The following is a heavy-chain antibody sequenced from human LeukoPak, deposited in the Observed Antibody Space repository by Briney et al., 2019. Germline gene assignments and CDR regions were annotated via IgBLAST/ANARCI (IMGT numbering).Heavy chain of an antibody. Sequence: ASVKVSCKASGYTFTSYAMNWVRQAPGQGLEWMGWINTNTGNPTYAQGFTGRFVFSLDTSVSTAYLQISSLKAEDTAVYYCARDGIFLFIAAANDYWGQGTLVTVSS. CDR1: GYTFTSYA. CDR3: ARDGIFLFIAAANDY. J-gene: IGHJ4*02. V-gene: IGHV7-4-1*02. D-gene: IGHD6-13*01. CDR2: INTNTGNP.